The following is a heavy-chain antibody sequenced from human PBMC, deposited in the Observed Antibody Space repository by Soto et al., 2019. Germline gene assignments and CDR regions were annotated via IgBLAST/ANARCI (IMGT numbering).Heavy chain of an antibody. CDR2: IYWDNDK. J-gene: IGHJ4*02. Sequence: QITLKESGPTLVKPTQTLTLTCSFSGFSLSTTGVGVGWTRQSPGKALDWLAIIYWDNDKRYSPSLKSRVTLTKDTSKNQVVLTVTNTDTVDTGTYYCARSLWFGELHWGQGALVTVSS. CDR3: ARSLWFGELH. D-gene: IGHD3-10*01. V-gene: IGHV2-5*02. CDR1: GFSLSTTGVG.